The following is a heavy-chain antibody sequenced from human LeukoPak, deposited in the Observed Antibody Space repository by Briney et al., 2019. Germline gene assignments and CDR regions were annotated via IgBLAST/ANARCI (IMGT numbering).Heavy chain of an antibody. CDR3: VSRTGGRGFGCY. CDR2: ISGSGGST. V-gene: IGHV3-23*01. D-gene: IGHD3-10*01. Sequence: QPGGSLRLSCAASGFTFSSYAMSWVRQAPGKRLEWVSAISGSGGSTYYADSVKGRFTISRDNSKNTLYLQMNSLRAEDTAVYYCVSRTGGRGFGCYWGQGPLVTVSS. CDR1: GFTFSSYA. J-gene: IGHJ4*02.